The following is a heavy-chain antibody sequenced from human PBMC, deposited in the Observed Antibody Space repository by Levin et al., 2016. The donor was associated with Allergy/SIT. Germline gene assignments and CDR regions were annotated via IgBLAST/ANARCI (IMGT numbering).Heavy chain of an antibody. CDR3: ARHNIVVVPSNWFDP. J-gene: IGHJ5*02. D-gene: IGHD3-22*01. CDR1: GGSISSSSYY. CDR2: IYYSGST. V-gene: IGHV4-39*01. Sequence: SETLSLTCTVSGGSISSSSYYWGWIRQPPGKGLEWIGSIYYSGSTYYNPSLKSRVTISVDTSKNQFSLKLSSVTAADTAVYYCARHNIVVVPSNWFDPWGQGTLVTVSS.